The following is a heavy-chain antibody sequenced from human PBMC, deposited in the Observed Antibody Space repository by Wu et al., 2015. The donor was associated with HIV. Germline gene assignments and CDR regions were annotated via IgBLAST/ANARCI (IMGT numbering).Heavy chain of an antibody. D-gene: IGHD3-9*01. V-gene: IGHV1-2*02. CDR1: GYTFNTYY. Sequence: QVQLVQSGPEVKKPGASVKVSCKASGYTFNTYYMHWVRQAPGQGLEWMGWINPNSGGTNFAQKFQSRVAMTRDTSISTAYMELSGLTSDDTAVYYCARGPLEYDILTGYYSYYCYMDVWGKGTTVTVSS. CDR3: ARGPLEYDILTGYYSYYCYMDV. CDR2: INPNSGGT. J-gene: IGHJ6*03.